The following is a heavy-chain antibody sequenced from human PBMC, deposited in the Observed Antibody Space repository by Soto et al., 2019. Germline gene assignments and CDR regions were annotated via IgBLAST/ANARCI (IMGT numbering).Heavy chain of an antibody. Sequence: SETLSLTCAVSGGSISSGGYSWSWIRQPPGKGLEWIGYIYHSGSTYYNPSLKSRVTISVDRSKNQFSLKLSSVTAADTAVYYCARANPIANWFDPWGQGTLVTVSS. V-gene: IGHV4-30-2*01. CDR2: IYHSGST. J-gene: IGHJ5*02. CDR1: GGSISSGGYS. D-gene: IGHD6-13*01. CDR3: ARANPIANWFDP.